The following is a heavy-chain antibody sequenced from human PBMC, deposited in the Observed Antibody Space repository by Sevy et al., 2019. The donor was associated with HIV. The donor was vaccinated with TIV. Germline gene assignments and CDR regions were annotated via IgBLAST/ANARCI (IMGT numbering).Heavy chain of an antibody. CDR1: GFTFNNAW. J-gene: IGHJ4*02. Sequence: GGSLRLSCAVSGFTFNNAWMNWVRQAPGTGLQWVGLIKSKIDGETTDYAAPVKGRFTISRDDSKNTLFLRMNSLKIEDTAVYYCATAPGYYDSATFDYWGPGTLVTVSS. D-gene: IGHD3-22*01. CDR2: IKSKIDGETT. CDR3: ATAPGYYDSATFDY. V-gene: IGHV3-15*01.